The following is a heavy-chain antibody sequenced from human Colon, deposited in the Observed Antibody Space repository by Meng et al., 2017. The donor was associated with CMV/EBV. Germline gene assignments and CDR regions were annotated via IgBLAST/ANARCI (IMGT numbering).Heavy chain of an antibody. CDR2: INSDGTSA. CDR1: GFTFSSYW. V-gene: IGHV3-74*01. J-gene: IGHJ4*02. CDR3: ARGYSGTYRADY. Sequence: CAASGFTFSSYWMHWVRQVPGKGLVWVSRINSDGTSASYADSVQGRFTISRDNAKSTLYLQMNSLRAEDTAVYYCARGYSGTYRADYWGQGTLVTVSS. D-gene: IGHD1-26*01.